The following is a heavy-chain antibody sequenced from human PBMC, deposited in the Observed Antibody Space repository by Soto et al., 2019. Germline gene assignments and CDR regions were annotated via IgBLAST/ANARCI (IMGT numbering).Heavy chain of an antibody. CDR2: INQDGSEK. J-gene: IGHJ6*02. V-gene: IGHV3-7*05. CDR3: ARDGSSSWYSYYYNGMDA. D-gene: IGHD6-13*01. Sequence: EVPLVESGGGLVQPGGSLRLSCAASGFTFSSYWISWVRQAPGKGLEWVANINQDGSEKFYVDSVKGRFTISRDNAKKSLYLQMNTLRVEDTAVYYCARDGSSSWYSYYYNGMDAWGQGTTVTVSS. CDR1: GFTFSSYW.